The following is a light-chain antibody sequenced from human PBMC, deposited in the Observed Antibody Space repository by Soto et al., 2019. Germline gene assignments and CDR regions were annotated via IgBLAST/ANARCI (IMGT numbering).Light chain of an antibody. J-gene: IGLJ1*01. CDR3: AARDDSLSVL. CDR2: RNN. Sequence: QSVLTQPPSASGTPGQRVTISCSGSSSNIGSNYVYWYQQLPGTAPKLLIYRNNQRPSGVPDRFSGSKSGTSASLAISGLRSEDEDDYYCAARDDSLSVLFGTGTKVTVL. V-gene: IGLV1-47*01. CDR1: SSNIGSNY.